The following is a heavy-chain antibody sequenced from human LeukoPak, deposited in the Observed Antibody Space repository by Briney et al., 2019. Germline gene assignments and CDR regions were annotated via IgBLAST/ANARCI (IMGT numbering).Heavy chain of an antibody. CDR3: ARDRYYYDSSGATDAFDI. J-gene: IGHJ3*02. V-gene: IGHV1-69*05. D-gene: IGHD3-22*01. CDR1: GGTFISYA. CDR2: IIPIFGTA. Sequence: GSSVKVSCKASGGTFISYAISWVGQAPGQGREWMGRIIPIFGTANYAQKYQGRVQITTDESTSTAYMELSRLRSEDTAVYYCARDRYYYDSSGATDAFDIWGQGTMVTVSS.